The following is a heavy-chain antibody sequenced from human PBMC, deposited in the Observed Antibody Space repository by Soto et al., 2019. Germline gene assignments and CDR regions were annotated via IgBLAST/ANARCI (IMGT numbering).Heavy chain of an antibody. CDR3: AKARGSDPKVGGSGYDGSYYYYGMDV. J-gene: IGHJ6*02. CDR2: ISGSGGST. D-gene: IGHD5-12*01. V-gene: IGHV3-23*01. Sequence: GGSLRLSCAASGFTFSSYAMSWVRQAPGKGLEWVSAISGSGGSTYYADSVKGRFTISRDNSKNTLYLQMNSLRAEDTAVYYCAKARGSDPKVGGSGYDGSYYYYGMDVWGQGTTVTVSS. CDR1: GFTFSSYA.